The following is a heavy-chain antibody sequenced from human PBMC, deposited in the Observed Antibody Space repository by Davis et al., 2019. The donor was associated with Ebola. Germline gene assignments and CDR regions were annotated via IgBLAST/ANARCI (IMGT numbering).Heavy chain of an antibody. CDR3: ARDYGGWFDP. CDR2: IIPIFGTA. V-gene: IGHV1-69*13. Sequence: SVKVSCKASGGTFSNYTFHWVRQAPGQGLEWMGGIIPIFGTANYAQKFQGRVTITADESTSTAYMELSSLRSEDTAVYYCARDYGGWFDPWGQGTLVTVSS. D-gene: IGHD3-10*01. CDR1: GGTFSNYT. J-gene: IGHJ5*02.